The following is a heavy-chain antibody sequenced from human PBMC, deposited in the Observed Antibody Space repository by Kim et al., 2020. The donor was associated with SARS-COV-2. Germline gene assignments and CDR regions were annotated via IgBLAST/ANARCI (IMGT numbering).Heavy chain of an antibody. J-gene: IGHJ6*02. D-gene: IGHD1-26*01. CDR2: IIPIFGTA. CDR1: GGTFSSYA. V-gene: IGHV1-69*13. Sequence: SVKVSCKASGGTFSSYAISWVRQAPGQGLEWMGGIIPIFGTANYAQKFQGRVTITADESTSTAYMELSSLRSEETAVYYCARDHGGSYYPRYYYGMDVWGQGTTVTVSS. CDR3: ARDHGGSYYPRYYYGMDV.